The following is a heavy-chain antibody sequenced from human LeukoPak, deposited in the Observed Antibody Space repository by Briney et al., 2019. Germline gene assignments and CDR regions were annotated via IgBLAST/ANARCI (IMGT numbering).Heavy chain of an antibody. CDR3: ARDEESWLWFGDLLSGAFDI. CDR2: IKSDGSST. Sequence: GGSLRLSCAASGFTFSSYWMHWVRQAPGKGLVWVSRIKSDGSSTSYADSVRGRFTISRDNAKNTLYLQMNSLRAEDTAVYYCARDEESWLWFGDLLSGAFDIWGQGTMVTVSS. V-gene: IGHV3-74*01. D-gene: IGHD3-10*01. CDR1: GFTFSSYW. J-gene: IGHJ3*02.